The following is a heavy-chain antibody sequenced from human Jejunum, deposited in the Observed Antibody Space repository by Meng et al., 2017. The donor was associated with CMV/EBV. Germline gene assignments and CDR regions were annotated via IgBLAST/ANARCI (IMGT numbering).Heavy chain of an antibody. CDR2: IRYDGRNK. D-gene: IGHD2-2*01. J-gene: IGHJ6*02. V-gene: IGHV3-30*02. Sequence: SNDGMHWVRLAPGKGLECVAFIRYDGRNKFYADSVKGRFTISRDNSKNTLSMQMNSLRAEDTAVYYCAKDDCDITNCWQYYGLDVWGQGTTVTVSS. CDR3: AKDDCDITNCWQYYGLDV. CDR1: SNDG.